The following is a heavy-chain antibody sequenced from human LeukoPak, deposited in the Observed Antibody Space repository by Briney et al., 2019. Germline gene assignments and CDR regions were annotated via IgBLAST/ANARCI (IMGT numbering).Heavy chain of an antibody. Sequence: SETLSLTCTLSGGSISSGGYYWSWIRQHPGKGLEWIVYIYYSESTYYNPSLKSQVTISVDTPKNQFSLKLSSVTDADTAVYYCARDRYTVVSWYFDLWGRGTLVTVSS. V-gene: IGHV4-31*01. D-gene: IGHD4-23*01. CDR3: ARDRYTVVSWYFDL. J-gene: IGHJ2*01. CDR2: IYYSEST. CDR1: GGSISSGGYY.